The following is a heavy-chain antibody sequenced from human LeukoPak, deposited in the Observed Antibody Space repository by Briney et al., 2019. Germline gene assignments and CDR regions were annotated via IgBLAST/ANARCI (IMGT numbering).Heavy chain of an antibody. J-gene: IGHJ6*03. CDR3: ARVEYKLYYPYYYIAV. CDR2: IYYSGST. V-gene: IGHV4-39*01. D-gene: IGHD2-2*01. Sequence: SETLSLTRTVSGDAISSSSHYWGWIRQPPGKGLEWIGSIYYSGSTYYNPSLKSRVTISVDTSKNQFSLKLSSVTAADTAVYYCARVEYKLYYPYYYIAVWGKGTTVTVSS. CDR1: GDAISSSSHY.